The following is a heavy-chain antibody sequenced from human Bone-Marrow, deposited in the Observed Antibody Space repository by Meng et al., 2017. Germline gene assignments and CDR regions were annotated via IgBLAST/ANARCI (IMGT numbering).Heavy chain of an antibody. D-gene: IGHD6-19*01. Sequence: GGSLRLSCKGSGYSFTSYWIGWVRQMPGKGLEWMGIIYPGDSDTRYSPSFQGQVTISADKSISTAYLQWSSLKASDTAMYYGARQPGRIAVAGYAFDYWGQGTLVTVSS. CDR3: ARQPGRIAVAGYAFDY. V-gene: IGHV5-51*01. CDR1: GYSFTSYW. CDR2: IYPGDSDT. J-gene: IGHJ4*02.